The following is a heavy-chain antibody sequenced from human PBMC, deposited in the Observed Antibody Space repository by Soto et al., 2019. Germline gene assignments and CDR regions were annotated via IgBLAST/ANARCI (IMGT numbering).Heavy chain of an antibody. D-gene: IGHD5-12*01. CDR1: GGTFSSYA. J-gene: IGHJ4*02. CDR3: AGGYSGYEPTFDY. V-gene: IGHV1-69*13. CDR2: IIPIFGTA. Sequence: ASVKVSCKASGGTFSSYAISWVRQAPGQGLEWMGGIIPIFGTANYAQKFQGRVTITADESTSTAYMELSSLRSEDTAVYYCAGGYSGYEPTFDYWGQGTLVTVSS.